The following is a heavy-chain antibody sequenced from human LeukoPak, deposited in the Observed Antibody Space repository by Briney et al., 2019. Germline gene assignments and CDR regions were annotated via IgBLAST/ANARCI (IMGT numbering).Heavy chain of an antibody. CDR1: GFTFSSYA. D-gene: IGHD6-13*01. CDR3: ARTFGSSWFLDY. Sequence: GGSLRLSCAASGFTFSSYAMHWVRQAPGKGLEWVAVMSYDGSNKYHADSVKGRFTISRDNSKNTLYLQMNSLSAEDTAVYYCARTFGSSWFLDYWGQGTLVTVSS. J-gene: IGHJ4*02. V-gene: IGHV3-30-3*01. CDR2: MSYDGSNK.